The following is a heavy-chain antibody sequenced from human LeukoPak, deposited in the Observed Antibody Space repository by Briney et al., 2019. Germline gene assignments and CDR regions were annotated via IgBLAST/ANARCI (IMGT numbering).Heavy chain of an antibody. Sequence: PGGSLRLSCAASGFTFSNYAMSWVRQAPGKGLEWVSAISGSGGSTYYADSVKGRFTISRDNSKNTLYLQMNSLRAEDTAVYYCANHPWGGVTYYFDYWGQGTLVTVSS. V-gene: IGHV3-23*01. CDR3: ANHPWGGVTYYFDY. D-gene: IGHD2-21*02. J-gene: IGHJ4*02. CDR2: ISGSGGST. CDR1: GFTFSNYA.